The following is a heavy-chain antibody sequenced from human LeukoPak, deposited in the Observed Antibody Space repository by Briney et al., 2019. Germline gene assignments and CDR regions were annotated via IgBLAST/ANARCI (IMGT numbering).Heavy chain of an antibody. V-gene: IGHV1-69*04. CDR3: ARDRYSSSSIDY. CDR2: IIPILGIA. Sequence: ASVPVSCKASGGTFSSYTISWLRQAPGQGLEWMGRIIPILGIANDAQKFQGRVTIPADKSTSTASMELSSLRSEDTAVYYCARDRYSSSSIDYWGQGTLVTVSS. J-gene: IGHJ4*02. D-gene: IGHD6-6*01. CDR1: GGTFSSYT.